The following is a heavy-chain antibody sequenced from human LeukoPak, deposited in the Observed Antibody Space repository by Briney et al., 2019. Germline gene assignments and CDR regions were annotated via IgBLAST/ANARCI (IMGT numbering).Heavy chain of an antibody. CDR1: GGSVSGSNYY. Sequence: SSETLSLTCSVSGGSVSGSNYYWAWIRQPPENGLEWIGTIYYSGSTYYNVSLKSRVTISVDTSKNQFSLNLSSVTAADTAVYYCARLRSPGDFDYWGQGTLVTVSS. J-gene: IGHJ4*02. CDR2: IYYSGST. D-gene: IGHD1-26*01. CDR3: ARLRSPGDFDY. V-gene: IGHV4-39*07.